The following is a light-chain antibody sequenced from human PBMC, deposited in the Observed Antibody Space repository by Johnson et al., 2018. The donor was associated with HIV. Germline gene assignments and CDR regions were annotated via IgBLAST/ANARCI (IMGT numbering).Light chain of an antibody. V-gene: IGLV1-51*01. CDR2: DNN. CDR3: GTWDSSLRVGF. Sequence: QPVLTQPPSVSAAPGQKVTISCSGSSSNIGNNYVSWYQQLPGRAPKLLIYDNNKRPSGIPDRFSGSKSGTSATLGITGLQNGDEAEYYCGTWDSSLRVGFVGTGTKVTGL. J-gene: IGLJ1*01. CDR1: SSNIGNNY.